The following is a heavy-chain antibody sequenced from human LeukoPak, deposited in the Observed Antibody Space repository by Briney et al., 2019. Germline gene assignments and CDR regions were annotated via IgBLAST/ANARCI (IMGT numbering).Heavy chain of an antibody. CDR2: IYHSGST. V-gene: IGHV4-38-2*02. CDR1: GYSISSGYY. D-gene: IGHD3-9*01. J-gene: IGHJ4*02. CDR3: ARDLRYFSL. Sequence: SETLSLTCTVAGYSISSGYYWGWMRQPPGRGLEWIGSIYHSGSTYYNPSLQGRVTISRDTSKNQFSLKLSSVTAADTAVYYCARDLRYFSLWGQGTLVTVSS.